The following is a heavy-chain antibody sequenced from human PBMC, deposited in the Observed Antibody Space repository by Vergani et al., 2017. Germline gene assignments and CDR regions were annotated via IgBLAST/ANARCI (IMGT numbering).Heavy chain of an antibody. Sequence: QVQLVESGGGVAQPGGSLRLSCAASGFTFSSYGMHWVRQAPGKGLEWVAFIRYDGSNKYYADSVKGRFTISRDNSKNTLYLQMNSLRAEDTAVYYCAKEAPNYYDSSLEDQQSDYWGQGTLVTVSS. V-gene: IGHV3-30*02. CDR3: AKEAPNYYDSSLEDQQSDY. D-gene: IGHD3-22*01. J-gene: IGHJ4*02. CDR2: IRYDGSNK. CDR1: GFTFSSYG.